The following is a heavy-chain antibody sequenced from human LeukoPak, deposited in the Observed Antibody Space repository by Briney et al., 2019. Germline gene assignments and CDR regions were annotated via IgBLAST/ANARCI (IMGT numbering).Heavy chain of an antibody. CDR1: GGTFSSYA. J-gene: IGHJ6*04. CDR2: IIPIFGTA. CDR3: AREAYEDRIPMDV. Sequence: ASVKVSCKASGGTFSSYAISWVRQAPGQGLEWMGGIIPIFGTANYAQKFQGRVTITTDESTSTAYMELSSLRSEGTAVYYCAREAYEDRIPMDVWGKGTTVTVSS. V-gene: IGHV1-69*05. D-gene: IGHD2-15*01.